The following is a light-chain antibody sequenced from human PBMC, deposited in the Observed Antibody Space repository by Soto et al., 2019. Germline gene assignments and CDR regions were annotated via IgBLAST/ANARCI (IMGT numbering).Light chain of an antibody. J-gene: IGLJ1*01. CDR2: DVS. CDR1: ISDVGGYNF. Sequence: QSVLTQPASVSGSPGQSITISCTGTISDVGGYNFVSWYQQYPGKAPKLMICDVSNRPSGVSTRFSGSKSGNTASLTISGLQTEDAADYYCRSFTSSNYVFGTGTKLTVL. CDR3: RSFTSSNYV. V-gene: IGLV2-14*03.